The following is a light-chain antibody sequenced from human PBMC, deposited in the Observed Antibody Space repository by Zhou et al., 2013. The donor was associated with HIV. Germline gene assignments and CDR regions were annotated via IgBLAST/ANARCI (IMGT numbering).Light chain of an antibody. V-gene: IGKV1-8*01. Sequence: AVHITQSPASLSASTGDRVTITCRASQDVGAYLAWYQQKPGEAPKVLIYGASTSHIGVPSRFSGSGSGTNFTLTISCLQSEDFATYFCQQYYTYPWTFGQGTKVEIK. CDR3: QQYYTYPWT. J-gene: IGKJ1*01. CDR2: GAS. CDR1: QDVGAY.